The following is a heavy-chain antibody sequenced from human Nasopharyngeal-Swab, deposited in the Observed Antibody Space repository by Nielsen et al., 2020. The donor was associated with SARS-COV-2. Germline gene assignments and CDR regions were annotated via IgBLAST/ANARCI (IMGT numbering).Heavy chain of an antibody. V-gene: IGHV5-51*01. D-gene: IGHD3-10*01. Sequence: GESLKISCTGSGYTFTHYWLGWVRQRPGKGLEWMGTISPGDSDARYSPSFRGHVTISVDNSISTTYLQWSTLRASDSAMYYCARRAGSGSYWIFDMWGQGTMVTVSS. J-gene: IGHJ3*02. CDR2: ISPGDSDA. CDR3: ARRAGSGSYWIFDM. CDR1: GYTFTHYW.